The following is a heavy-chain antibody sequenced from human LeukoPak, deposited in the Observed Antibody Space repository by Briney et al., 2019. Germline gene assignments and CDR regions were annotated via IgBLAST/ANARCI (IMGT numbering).Heavy chain of an antibody. CDR3: AIIYYDSSGYYRASAFDI. J-gene: IGHJ3*02. CDR2: INHSGST. D-gene: IGHD3-22*01. CDR1: GGSFSGYY. Sequence: SETLSLTCAVYGGSFSGYYWSWIRQPPGKGLEWIGEINHSGSTNYNPSLKSRVTISVDTSKNQFSLKLSSVTAADTAVYYCAIIYYDSSGYYRASAFDIWGQGTMVTVSS. V-gene: IGHV4-34*01.